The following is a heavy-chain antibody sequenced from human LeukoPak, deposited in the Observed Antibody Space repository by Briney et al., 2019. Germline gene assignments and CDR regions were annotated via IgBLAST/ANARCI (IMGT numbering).Heavy chain of an antibody. J-gene: IGHJ4*02. CDR1: GGSISSGGYS. CDR2: IYHSGST. CDR3: ARGRGSDY. D-gene: IGHD3-10*01. Sequence: SETLSLTCTVSGGSISSGGYSWSWIRQPPGKGLEWIGYIYHSGSTNYNPSLKSRVTMSVDTSKNQFSLKLSSVTAADTAVYYCARGRGSDYWGQGTLVTVSS. V-gene: IGHV4-30-2*01.